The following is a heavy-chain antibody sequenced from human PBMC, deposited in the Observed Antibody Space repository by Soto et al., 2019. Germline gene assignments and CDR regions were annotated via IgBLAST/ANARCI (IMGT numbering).Heavy chain of an antibody. CDR3: TRRGRQSANWFDP. J-gene: IGHJ5*02. CDR2: IIPMSGRP. V-gene: IGHV1-69*06. Sequence: QVQLVQSGAEVKTPGPSVKVSCKASGGTFNSYSIDWVRQAPGQGFQWMGGIIPMSGRPNYAQRCQGRVTFSADKSTNTVYMEVNSLTHEDTAVYYCTRRGRQSANWFDPWGQGTLVTVSS. CDR1: GGTFNSYS.